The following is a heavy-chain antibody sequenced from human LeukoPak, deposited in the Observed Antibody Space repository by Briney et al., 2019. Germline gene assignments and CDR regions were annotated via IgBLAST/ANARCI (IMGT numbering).Heavy chain of an antibody. D-gene: IGHD3-10*02. CDR1: GFTFSSYA. V-gene: IGHV3-23*01. CDR3: AELGITMIGGV. CDR2: ISGSGGST. Sequence: GGSLRLSCAASGFTFSSYAMSWVRQAPGKGLEWVSAISGSGGSTYYADSVKGRFTISRDNAKNSLFLQLNSLRAEDTAVYYCAELGITMIGGVWGKGTTVTISS. J-gene: IGHJ6*04.